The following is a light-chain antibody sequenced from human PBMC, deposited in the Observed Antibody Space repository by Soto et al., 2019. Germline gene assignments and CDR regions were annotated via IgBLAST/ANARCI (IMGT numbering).Light chain of an antibody. CDR1: QSVSSY. CDR3: QQRSNWPPF. Sequence: EIVLTQSPATLSLSPWERATLSCRASQSVSSYLAWYQQKPGQAPRLLIYDASNRATGIPARFSGSGSGTDFTRTISSLEPEDFAVYYCQQRSNWPPFFGPGTKVDIK. V-gene: IGKV3-11*01. J-gene: IGKJ3*01. CDR2: DAS.